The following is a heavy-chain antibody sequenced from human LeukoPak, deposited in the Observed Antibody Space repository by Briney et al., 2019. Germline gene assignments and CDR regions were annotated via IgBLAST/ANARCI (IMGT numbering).Heavy chain of an antibody. D-gene: IGHD3-10*01. CDR2: INPNSGGT. V-gene: IGHV1-2*02. J-gene: IGHJ5*02. Sequence: ASVKVSCKASGYTFTGYYMHWVRQAPGQGLEWMGWINPNSGGTNYAQKFQGRVTMTRDTSISTVYMELSSLRSEDTAVYYCARDGDDMVRGVIIGPVKNWFDPWGQGTLVTVSS. CDR3: ARDGDDMVRGVIIGPVKNWFDP. CDR1: GYTFTGYY.